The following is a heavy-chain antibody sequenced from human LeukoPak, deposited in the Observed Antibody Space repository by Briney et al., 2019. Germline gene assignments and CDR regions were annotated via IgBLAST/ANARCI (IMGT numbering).Heavy chain of an antibody. CDR2: IYYSGST. CDR1: GGSISSSSYY. D-gene: IGHD5-18*01. J-gene: IGHJ6*03. CDR3: ARTKGTGYSYGYYYYYYMDV. V-gene: IGHV4-39*07. Sequence: PSETLSLTCTVSGGSISSSSYYWGWIRQPPGKGLEWIGSIYYSGSTYYNPSLKSRVTISVDTSKNQFSLKLSSVTAADTAVYYCARTKGTGYSYGYYYYYYMDVWGKGTTVTVSS.